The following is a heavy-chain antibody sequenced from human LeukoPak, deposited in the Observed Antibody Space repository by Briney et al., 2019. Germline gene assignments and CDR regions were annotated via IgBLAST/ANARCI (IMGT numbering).Heavy chain of an antibody. CDR1: GYSFTSYW. V-gene: IGHV5-51*01. Sequence: SGESLKISCKGSGYSFTSYWIGWVRQMPGKGLEWMGIIYPGDSDTRYSPSFQGQVTISADKSISTAYLQWSSLKAPDTAMYYCACQYYYGSGSYYYFDYWGQGTLVTVSS. CDR2: IYPGDSDT. J-gene: IGHJ4*02. D-gene: IGHD3-10*01. CDR3: ACQYYYGSGSYYYFDY.